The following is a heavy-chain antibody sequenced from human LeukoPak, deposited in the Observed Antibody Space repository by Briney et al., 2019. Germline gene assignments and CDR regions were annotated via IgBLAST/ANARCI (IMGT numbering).Heavy chain of an antibody. CDR3: AKQEGSGCYFDAFDI. CDR2: ISGSGGST. CDR1: GFTFSSYA. Sequence: GGSLRLSCGASGFTFSSYAMSWVRQAPGKGLEWVSAISGSGGSTYYADAVKGRFTISRDNSKNTLYLQMNSLRAEDTAVYYCAKQEGSGCYFDAFDIWGQGTMVTVSS. D-gene: IGHD6-19*01. J-gene: IGHJ3*02. V-gene: IGHV3-23*01.